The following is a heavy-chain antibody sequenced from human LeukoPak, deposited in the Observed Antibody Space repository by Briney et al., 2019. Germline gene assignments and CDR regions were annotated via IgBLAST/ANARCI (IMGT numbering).Heavy chain of an antibody. Sequence: GGSLRLSCAASGFTFSSYGMHWVRQAPGKGLEWVAVISYDGSNKYYADSVKGRFTISRDNSKNTLYLQMNSLRAEDTAVYYCAKDATMVRGARYYYYGMDVWGKGTTVTASS. V-gene: IGHV3-30*18. CDR3: AKDATMVRGARYYYYGMDV. J-gene: IGHJ6*04. D-gene: IGHD3-10*01. CDR2: ISYDGSNK. CDR1: GFTFSSYG.